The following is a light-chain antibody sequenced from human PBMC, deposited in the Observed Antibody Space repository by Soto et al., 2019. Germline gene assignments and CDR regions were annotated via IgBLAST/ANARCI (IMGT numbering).Light chain of an antibody. CDR1: QSITTY. J-gene: IGKJ2*01. V-gene: IGKV1-39*01. Sequence: DLQMTQSPFSLSASVGDRVTIICRASQSITTYLNWYQQKPGKAPKLLIYAASSLQIGVPSRFSGSGSGTDFTLTINSLQPEDFATYYCQQSYRTPGTFGQGTKLEIK. CDR2: AAS. CDR3: QQSYRTPGT.